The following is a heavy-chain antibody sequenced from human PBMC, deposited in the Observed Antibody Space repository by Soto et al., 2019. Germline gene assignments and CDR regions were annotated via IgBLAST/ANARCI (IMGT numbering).Heavy chain of an antibody. V-gene: IGHV6-1*01. CDR2: TYYRSKWYN. CDR3: VRLIGNSWLDF. CDR1: GYSVSSSSVT. J-gene: IGHJ5*01. Sequence: SQTLSLTCAISGYSVSSSSVTWNWIRQSPSRGLEWLGRTYYRSKWYNDYAESVKSRITINPDTFKNQFSLHLNSVTPEDTAVYYCVRLIGNSWLDFWGQGTLVTVSS. D-gene: IGHD1-26*01.